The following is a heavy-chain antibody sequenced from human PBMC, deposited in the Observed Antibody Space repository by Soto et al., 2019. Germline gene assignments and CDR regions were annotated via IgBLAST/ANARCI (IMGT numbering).Heavy chain of an antibody. V-gene: IGHV4-61*01. CDR2: IYYSGST. Sequence: QVQLQESGPGLVKPSETLSLTCTVSGGSVSSGSYYWSWIRQPPGKGLEWIGYIYYSGSTNYNPSLKSRVTISVDTSKNQFYLKLSSVTAADTAVYSCAGGFDPWGQGTLVTVSS. D-gene: IGHD3-16*01. J-gene: IGHJ5*02. CDR1: GGSVSSGSYY. CDR3: AGGFDP.